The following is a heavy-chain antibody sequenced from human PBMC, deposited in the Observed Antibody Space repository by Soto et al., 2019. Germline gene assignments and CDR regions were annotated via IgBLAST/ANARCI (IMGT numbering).Heavy chain of an antibody. CDR1: GGYIRSGDYY. V-gene: IGHV4-30-4*01. J-gene: IGHJ5*02. CDR2: IYYSGST. D-gene: IGHD3-3*01. Sequence: SETQSLTSTVSGGYIRSGDYYWSWIRQPPGKGLERIGYIYYSGSTYYNPSLKSRVTISVDTSKNQFSLKLSSVTAADTAVYYCARDRPTPYYDFWSGNSPNWFDPWGQGTLVTVSS. CDR3: ARDRPTPYYDFWSGNSPNWFDP.